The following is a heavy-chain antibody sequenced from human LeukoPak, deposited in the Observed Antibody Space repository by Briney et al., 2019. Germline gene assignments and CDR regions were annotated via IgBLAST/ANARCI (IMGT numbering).Heavy chain of an antibody. D-gene: IGHD2-15*01. Sequence: SETLSLTCAVYGGSFSGYYWSWIRQPPGKGLEWVGEINHSGGTNNNPSLKSRLTISVDTSKNQFSLKLRSVTAADTAVYYCARGGGCSGGSCYSGPPEYWGQGTLVTVSS. V-gene: IGHV4-34*01. J-gene: IGHJ4*02. CDR1: GGSFSGYY. CDR3: ARGGGCSGGSCYSGPPEY. CDR2: INHSGGT.